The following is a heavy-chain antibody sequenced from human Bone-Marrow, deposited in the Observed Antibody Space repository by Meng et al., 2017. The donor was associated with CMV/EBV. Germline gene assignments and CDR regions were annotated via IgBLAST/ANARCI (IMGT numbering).Heavy chain of an antibody. CDR3: ARDRGGIEYGMDV. CDR1: GYTFTGYY. D-gene: IGHD3-10*01. Sequence: ASVKVSCKASGYTFTGYYMHWVRQAPGQGLEWMGWINPNSGGTNYAQKFQGRVTMTRDTSISTAYMELSRLRSDDTAVYYCARDRGGIEYGMDVWGQGTTVTVSS. J-gene: IGHJ6*02. V-gene: IGHV1-2*02. CDR2: INPNSGGT.